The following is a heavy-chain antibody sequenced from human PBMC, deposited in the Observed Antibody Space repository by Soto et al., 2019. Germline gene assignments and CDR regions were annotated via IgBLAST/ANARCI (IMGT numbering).Heavy chain of an antibody. CDR3: VKDGSSGWPYFYDMDV. CDR2: ISYDGRNK. V-gene: IGHV3-30*18. D-gene: IGHD6-19*01. CDR1: GCTFSSYG. Sequence: GGSLRLSCAASGCTFSSYGMHWVRQAPGKGLEWVAVISYDGRNKYYADAVKGRFTISRDNSKNTLYLQMSSLRAEDTAVYYCVKDGSSGWPYFYDMDVWGQGTTVTVSS. J-gene: IGHJ6*02.